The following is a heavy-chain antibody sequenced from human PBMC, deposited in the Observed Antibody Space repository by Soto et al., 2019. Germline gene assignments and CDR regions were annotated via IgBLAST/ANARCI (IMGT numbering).Heavy chain of an antibody. CDR2: IYYSGST. D-gene: IGHD1-20*01. Sequence: SETLSLTCTVSGGSISSYYWTWIRQPPGKGLEWIGYIYYSGSTNYNPSLKSRVTISVATSKTQFSLKLSSVTAADTAVYYCARLDRYYNYTDVWDKGTTVTVSS. V-gene: IGHV4-59*08. CDR3: ARLDRYYNYTDV. J-gene: IGHJ6*03. CDR1: GGSISSYY.